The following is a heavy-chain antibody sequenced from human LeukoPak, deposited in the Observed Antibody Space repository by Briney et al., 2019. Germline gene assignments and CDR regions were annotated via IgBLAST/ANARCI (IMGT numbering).Heavy chain of an antibody. V-gene: IGHV1-2*02. CDR3: ARGWGSSQFGP. D-gene: IGHD7-27*01. CDR2: INPKNDGT. CDR1: GYTFTTYY. Sequence: ASVTVFCKASGYTFTTYYMHWVRQPPGQGLEWVGWINPKNDGTNYAQESQGRGPMIRDTSISTAYMEVSRLTSGDTAVYYCARGWGSSQFGPWVQGTRVTVCS. J-gene: IGHJ5*02.